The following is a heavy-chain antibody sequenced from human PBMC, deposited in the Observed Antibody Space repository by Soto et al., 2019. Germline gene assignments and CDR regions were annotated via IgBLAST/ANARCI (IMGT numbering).Heavy chain of an antibody. D-gene: IGHD2-2*01. CDR1: GGSISSGDYY. CDR3: ARGLRCSKYQLLCYFDY. Sequence: SETLSLTCTVSGGSISSGDYYWSWIRQPPGKGLEWIGYIYYSGSTYYNPSLKSRVTISVDTSKNQFSLKLSSVTAADTAVYYCARGLRCSKYQLLCYFDYWGQGTLVTVSS. J-gene: IGHJ4*02. CDR2: IYYSGST. V-gene: IGHV4-30-4*01.